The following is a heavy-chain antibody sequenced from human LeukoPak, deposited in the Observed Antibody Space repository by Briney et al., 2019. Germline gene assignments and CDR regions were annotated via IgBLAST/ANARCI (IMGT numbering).Heavy chain of an antibody. CDR1: EYSFPNYC. J-gene: IGHJ6*03. D-gene: IGHD5-18*01. V-gene: IGHV5-51*01. CDR3: AGHFELWQNYYYYYYMDV. CDR2: IYPGDSDT. Sequence: GESLKISCKHSEYSFPNYCIGWVRQMPGKGLEWMGIIYPGDSDTRYSPSFQGQVTISADKSISTAYLQWSSLKASDTAMYYCAGHFELWQNYYYYYYMDVWGKGTTVTVSS.